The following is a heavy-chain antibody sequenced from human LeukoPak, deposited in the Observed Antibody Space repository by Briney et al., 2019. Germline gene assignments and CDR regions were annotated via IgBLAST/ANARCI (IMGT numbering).Heavy chain of an antibody. J-gene: IGHJ4*02. CDR2: IYHSGST. V-gene: IGHV4-38-2*02. D-gene: IGHD2-15*01. CDR1: NYSINNGYY. CDR3: ARSDGGFVVDY. Sequence: SKTLSLTCTVSNYSINNGYYWGWIRQPPGKGLEWIGTIYHSGSTYYNPSPKSRVTISMDMSKNQFSLKLSSVTVADTAVYYCARSDGGFVVDYWGQGTLVTVSS.